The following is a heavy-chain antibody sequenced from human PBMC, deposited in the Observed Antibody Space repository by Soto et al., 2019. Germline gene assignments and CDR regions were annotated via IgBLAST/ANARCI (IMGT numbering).Heavy chain of an antibody. CDR1: GYTFTSYG. V-gene: IGHV1-18*01. CDR2: ISAYNGNT. Sequence: ASVKVSCKASGYTFTSYGISWVRQAPGQGLEWMGWISAYNGNTNYAQKLQGRVTMTTDTSTSTAYMELRSLRSDDTAVYYCARDQGSYSSSWYEFDPWGQGTLVTVS. CDR3: ARDQGSYSSSWYEFDP. J-gene: IGHJ5*02. D-gene: IGHD6-13*01.